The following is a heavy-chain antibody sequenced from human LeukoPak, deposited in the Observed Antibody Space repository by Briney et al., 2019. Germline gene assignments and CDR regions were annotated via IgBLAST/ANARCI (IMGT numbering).Heavy chain of an antibody. D-gene: IGHD3-16*01. CDR1: GGSISSYY. J-gene: IGHJ4*02. V-gene: IGHV4-59*01. CDR2: IYYSGST. CDR3: ARGGTVYYFDY. Sequence: PSETLSLTCTVSGGSISSYYWSWIRQPPGKGLEWIGYIYYSGSTNYNPSLKSRVTISVDTSKNQFSLKLSSVTAADTAVYYCARGGTVYYFDYWGQGTLVTVSS.